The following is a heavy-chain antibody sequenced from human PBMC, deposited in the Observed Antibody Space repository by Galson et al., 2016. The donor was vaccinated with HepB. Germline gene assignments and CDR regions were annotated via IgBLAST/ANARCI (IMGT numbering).Heavy chain of an antibody. J-gene: IGHJ6*02. V-gene: IGHV1-18*01. CDR2: ISAYNGNT. CDR3: ARDPRKIRYQLLEICYYYYAMDV. D-gene: IGHD2-2*01. CDR1: GYAFTTYG. Sequence: SVKVSCKASGYAFTTYGISWVRQAPGQGLEWMGWISAYNGNTNYAQKLQGRVTMTTDTSPSQAYMELRSLRSDDTAVYYCARDPRKIRYQLLEICYYYYAMDVWGQGTTVTVSS.